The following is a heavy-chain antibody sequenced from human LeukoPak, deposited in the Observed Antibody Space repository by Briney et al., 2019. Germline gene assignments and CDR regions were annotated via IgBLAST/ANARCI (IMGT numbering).Heavy chain of an antibody. CDR3: ARERFYGDYFDY. CDR2: ISSSGTTI. V-gene: IGHV3-48*01. D-gene: IGHD4-17*01. J-gene: IGHJ4*02. CDR1: GFTFSSYA. Sequence: PGGSLRLSCAASGFTFSSYAMNWVRQAPGKGLEWVSYISSSGTTIYYADSVKGRLTISRDNAKDSLYLRMNSLRAEDTAVYYCARERFYGDYFDYWGQGTLVTVSS.